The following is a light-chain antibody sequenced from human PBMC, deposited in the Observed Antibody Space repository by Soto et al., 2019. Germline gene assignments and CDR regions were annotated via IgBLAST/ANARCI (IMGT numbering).Light chain of an antibody. CDR1: SSDVGGYNY. CDR2: DVK. CDR3: CSYAGDYTFV. J-gene: IGLJ1*01. V-gene: IGLV2-11*01. Sequence: QSALTQPRSVSGSPGQSVTLSCTGTSSDVGGYNYVTWYQQYSGKAPKVMIYDVKTRPSGVPDRFSGSKSGNTASVTISGLQAEDEADYYCCSYAGDYTFVFGTGTKLTVL.